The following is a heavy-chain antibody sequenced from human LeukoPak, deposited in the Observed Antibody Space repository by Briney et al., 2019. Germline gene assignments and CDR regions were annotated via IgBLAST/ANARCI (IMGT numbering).Heavy chain of an antibody. CDR1: GFTFGSYS. Sequence: PGGSLRLSCAASGFTFGSYSVNWVRQAPGEGLEWVSSISSSSSYIYYADSVQGRFTISRDNAKNSLYLQMNSLRAEDTAVYYCASGYSSGWYTRGSEYFQHWGQGTLVTVSS. J-gene: IGHJ1*01. V-gene: IGHV3-21*01. CDR3: ASGYSSGWYTRGSEYFQH. D-gene: IGHD6-19*01. CDR2: ISSSSSYI.